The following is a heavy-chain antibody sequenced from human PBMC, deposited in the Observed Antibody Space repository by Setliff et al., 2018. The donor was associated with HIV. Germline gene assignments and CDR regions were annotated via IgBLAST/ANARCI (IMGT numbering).Heavy chain of an antibody. CDR2: IYPGDSDT. V-gene: IGHV5-51*01. CDR1: GYRFTSYW. D-gene: IGHD1-1*01. J-gene: IGHJ4*02. Sequence: GESLKISCKASGYRFTSYWIAWVRQMPGKGLEWMGIIYPGDSDTRYSPSFQGQVTISVDKSISTAYLQWNSLKASDTATYYCAYSGRQLRGPYFDFWGQGTPVTVSS. CDR3: AYSGRQLRGPYFDF.